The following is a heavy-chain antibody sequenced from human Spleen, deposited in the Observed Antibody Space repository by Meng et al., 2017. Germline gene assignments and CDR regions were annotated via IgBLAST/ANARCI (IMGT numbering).Heavy chain of an antibody. CDR1: GYTFTGFY. D-gene: IGHD4-17*01. Sequence: QVVLGRSGGGVKKPGASVTLSCKTPGYTFTGFYMHWVRQAPGQGLEWMGRINPSSGDTEYAQNFQGRVTLTRDTSISTAYMELSGLRSDDTAMYYCATILASYGLGWGQGTLVTVSS. V-gene: IGHV1-2*06. CDR3: ATILASYGLG. CDR2: INPSSGDT. J-gene: IGHJ4*02.